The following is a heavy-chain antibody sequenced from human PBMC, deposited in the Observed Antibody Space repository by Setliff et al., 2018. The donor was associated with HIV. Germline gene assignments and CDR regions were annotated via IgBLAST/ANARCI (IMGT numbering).Heavy chain of an antibody. CDR1: GGTFTSSA. J-gene: IGHJ4*02. CDR3: ASPRLDWSFSHFDY. D-gene: IGHD3-9*01. V-gene: IGHV1-69*13. CDR2: IIPHFDAP. Sequence: ASVKVSCKASGGTFTSSAISRVRQARGQGLEWMGAIIPHFDAPQYAQKFQGRVTITADQSTSTAYMELSGLTSEDTAVYYCASPRLDWSFSHFDYWGQGTPVTVSS.